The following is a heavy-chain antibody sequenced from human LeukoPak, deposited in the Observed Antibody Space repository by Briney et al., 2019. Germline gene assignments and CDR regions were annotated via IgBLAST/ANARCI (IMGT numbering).Heavy chain of an antibody. CDR2: IYHSGST. J-gene: IGHJ6*03. CDR1: GGSISSSNW. Sequence: SETLSLTCAVSGGSISSSNWWSWVRQPPGKGLEWIGEIYHSGSTNYNPSLTSRVTISVAKSKNQFSLKLSSVTAADTAVYYCARDRGSSYYDYVWGSSLVWYYYYMDVWGKGTTVTVSS. CDR3: ARDRGSSYYDYVWGSSLVWYYYYMDV. V-gene: IGHV4-4*02. D-gene: IGHD3-16*01.